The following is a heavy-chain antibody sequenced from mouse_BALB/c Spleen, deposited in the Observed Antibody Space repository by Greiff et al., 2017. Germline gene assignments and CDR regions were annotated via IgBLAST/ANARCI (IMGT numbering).Heavy chain of an antibody. CDR3: ARGGATYYGNYVNAMDY. CDR1: GFSLTGYG. Sequence: VQLQQSGPGLVAPSQSLSITCTVSGFSLTGYGVNWVRQPPGKGLEWLGMIWGDGSTDYNSALKSRLSISKDNSKSQVFLKMNSLQTDDTARYYCARGGATYYGNYVNAMDYWGQGTSVTVSS. CDR2: IWGDGST. J-gene: IGHJ4*01. V-gene: IGHV2-6-7*01. D-gene: IGHD2-10*01.